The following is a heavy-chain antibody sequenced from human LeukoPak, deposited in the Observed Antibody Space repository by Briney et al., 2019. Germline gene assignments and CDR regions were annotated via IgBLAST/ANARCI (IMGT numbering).Heavy chain of an antibody. D-gene: IGHD3-9*01. J-gene: IGHJ6*02. CDR2: ITNGGSTI. V-gene: IGHV3-11*01. Sequence: GGSLRLSCAASGFTFSDYNMNWVRQAPGKGLEWVSYITNGGSTIRHADSVKGQFTISRYNAKKTLYLQMSSMRADDTAVYYCARSIGLTGGGVDVWGQGTTVTVSS. CDR1: GFTFSDYN. CDR3: ARSIGLTGGGVDV.